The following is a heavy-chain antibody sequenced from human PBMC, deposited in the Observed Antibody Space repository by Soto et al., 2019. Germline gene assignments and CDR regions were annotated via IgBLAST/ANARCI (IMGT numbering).Heavy chain of an antibody. D-gene: IGHD3-3*02. CDR2: INAGSGNT. CDR1: GYTFSAYT. Sequence: ASVKVSCKATGYTFSAYTMNWVRQAPGQSLEWMGWINAGSGNTKYSQNFQGRVSITRDTSASTVYMELTGLTSEDTAVYYCARDTETLGPRANDALDIWGQGTLGNVSS. V-gene: IGHV1-3*01. CDR3: ARDTETLGPRANDALDI. J-gene: IGHJ3*02.